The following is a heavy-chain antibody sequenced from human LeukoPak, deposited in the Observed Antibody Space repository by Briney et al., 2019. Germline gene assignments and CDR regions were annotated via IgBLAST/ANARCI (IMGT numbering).Heavy chain of an antibody. V-gene: IGHV3-23*01. CDR3: ANSPYGDFPFDY. Sequence: GGSLRLSCAASGFTFSSYAMSWVRQAPGKGLEWVLAISGSGGSTYYADSVKGRFTISRDNSKNTLYLQMNSLRAEDTAVYYCANSPYGDFPFDYWGQGTLVTVSS. CDR1: GFTFSSYA. J-gene: IGHJ4*02. CDR2: ISGSGGST. D-gene: IGHD4-17*01.